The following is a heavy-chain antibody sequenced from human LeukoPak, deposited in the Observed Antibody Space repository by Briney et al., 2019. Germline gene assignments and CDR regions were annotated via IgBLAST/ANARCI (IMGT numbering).Heavy chain of an antibody. CDR3: AREYHYYDTRGYYYFDY. Sequence: PSETLSLTCTVSGGSISSYYWSWIRQPAGKGLEWIGRIYTSGSTNYNPSLKSRVTMSVDTSKNQFSLKLSSVTAADTAVYYCAREYHYYDTRGYYYFDYWGQGTLVTVSS. CDR1: GGSISSYY. D-gene: IGHD3-22*01. J-gene: IGHJ4*02. V-gene: IGHV4-4*07. CDR2: IYTSGST.